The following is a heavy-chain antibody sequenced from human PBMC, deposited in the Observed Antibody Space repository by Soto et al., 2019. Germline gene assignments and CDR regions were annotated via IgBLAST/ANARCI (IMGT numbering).Heavy chain of an antibody. D-gene: IGHD3-9*01. CDR1: GGSFSYYA. Sequence: QVQLVQSGAEVRRTGSSVKVSCKASGGSFSYYAINWVRQGPGQGLEWMGGIIPLFATTNYAQNFQGRVTITADESTKTVYMELSSLRSEDTAVYFCARSGEAYYDVLTGYYKVSWFDPWGQGTLVTVSS. CDR2: IIPLFATT. CDR3: ARSGEAYYDVLTGYYKVSWFDP. J-gene: IGHJ5*02. V-gene: IGHV1-69*01.